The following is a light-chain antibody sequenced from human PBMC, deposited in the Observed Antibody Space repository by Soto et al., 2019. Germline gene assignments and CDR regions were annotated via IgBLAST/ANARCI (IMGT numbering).Light chain of an antibody. CDR2: GAS. J-gene: IGKJ5*01. Sequence: EIVLTQSPATVSLSPVGGATLSCRASQSVSSSLAWYQQKPGQAPRLLIYGASSRATGIPARFSGSGSGTDFTLTISSLEPEDFAVYYCQQRSNWPPGSTFGQGTRLEIK. V-gene: IGKV3-11*01. CDR1: QSVSSS. CDR3: QQRSNWPPGST.